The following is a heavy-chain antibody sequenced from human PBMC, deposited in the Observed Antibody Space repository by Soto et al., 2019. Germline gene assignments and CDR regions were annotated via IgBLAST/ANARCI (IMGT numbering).Heavy chain of an antibody. Sequence: PSETLSLTCTVSGGSISSGDYYWSWIRQPPGKGLEWIGYIYYSGSTYYNPSLKSRVTISVDTSKNQFSLKLSSVTAADTAVYYCARTNIVVVPAAMYNWFDPWGQGTLVT. CDR2: IYYSGST. J-gene: IGHJ5*02. V-gene: IGHV4-30-4*01. D-gene: IGHD2-2*01. CDR3: ARTNIVVVPAAMYNWFDP. CDR1: GGSISSGDYY.